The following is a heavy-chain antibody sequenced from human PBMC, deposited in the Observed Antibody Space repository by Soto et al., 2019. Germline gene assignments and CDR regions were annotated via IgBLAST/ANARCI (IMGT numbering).Heavy chain of an antibody. J-gene: IGHJ4*02. CDR2: ISAYNGNT. V-gene: IGHV1-18*01. Sequence: QVQLVQSGAEVKKPGASVKVSCKASGYTFTSYGISWVRQAPGQGLEWMGWISAYNGNTNYAQKLQGRVTMTTDTFSNTDYMELRSLRSDDTAVYYFLAAKCTNFDFWGQGTLVTVSS. CDR3: LAAKCTNFDF. CDR1: GYTFTSYG. D-gene: IGHD2-8*01.